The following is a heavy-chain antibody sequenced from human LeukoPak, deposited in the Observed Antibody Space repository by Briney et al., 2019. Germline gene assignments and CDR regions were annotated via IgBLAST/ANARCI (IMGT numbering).Heavy chain of an antibody. V-gene: IGHV1-2*02. J-gene: IGHJ5*02. CDR3: ARDTAMVTYWFDP. CDR1: GYTFTGYY. D-gene: IGHD5-18*01. CDR2: INPNSGGT. Sequence: ASVKVSSKASGYTFTGYYMHWVRQAPGQGREWMGWINPNSGGTNYAQKFQGRVTMTRDTSISTAYMELSRLRSDDTAVYYCARDTAMVTYWFDPWGQGTLVTVSS.